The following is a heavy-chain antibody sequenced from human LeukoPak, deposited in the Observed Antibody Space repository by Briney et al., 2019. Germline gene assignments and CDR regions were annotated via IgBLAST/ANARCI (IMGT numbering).Heavy chain of an antibody. CDR2: INHSGTT. CDR1: GGSFSGYY. D-gene: IGHD6-13*01. J-gene: IGHJ6*02. V-gene: IGHV4-34*01. Sequence: PSETLSLTCAVYGGSFSGYYWSWIRQPPGKGLEWIGEINHSGTTNYNPSLKSRVTISLDTSKNQFSLKLSSVTAADTAVYYCAAHSSSPPYYYYGMDVWGQGTTVTVSS. CDR3: AAHSSSPPYYYYGMDV.